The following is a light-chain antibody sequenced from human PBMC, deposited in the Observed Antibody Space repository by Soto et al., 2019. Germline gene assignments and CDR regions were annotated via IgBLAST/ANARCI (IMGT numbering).Light chain of an antibody. CDR2: GAS. CDR1: QSVSRK. Sequence: IVMTQSPATLSVAPGERVTFSCRASQSVSRKLAWYQHKPGQAPRLLISGASTGATGIPARFSGSGSGTEFTLTISSLQSEDCAIYYCQQYHTWPITFGGGTKVDIK. CDR3: QQYHTWPIT. J-gene: IGKJ4*01. V-gene: IGKV3-15*01.